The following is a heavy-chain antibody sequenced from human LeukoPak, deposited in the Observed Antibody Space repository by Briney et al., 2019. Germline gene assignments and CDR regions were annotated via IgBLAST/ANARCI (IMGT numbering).Heavy chain of an antibody. D-gene: IGHD6-6*01. CDR1: GGSISSYY. CDR3: ARHGVTQLVRVWFDP. V-gene: IGHV4-59*04. CDR2: IYHTGST. Sequence: KPSETLSLTCTVSGGSISSYYWSWIRQPPGKGLEWIGYIYHTGSTYYNPSLKSRVTISVDTSKSQFSLKLSSVTAADTAVYYCARHGVTQLVRVWFDPWGQGTLVTVSS. J-gene: IGHJ5*02.